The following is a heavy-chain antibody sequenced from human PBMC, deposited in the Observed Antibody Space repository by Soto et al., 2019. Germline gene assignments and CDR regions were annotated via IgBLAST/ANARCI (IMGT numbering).Heavy chain of an antibody. V-gene: IGHV3-23*01. CDR3: AKCAVLMTTSGGGGNWFDP. Sequence: EVQLLASGGTLVQPGASLRLSCEVSGFSFRSFAMNWVRQAPGEGLEWVSSIRGTATSYADSVKVRFTISRDNSKNTVYLQMNTLRGEDTAVYYGAKCAVLMTTSGGGGNWFDPWGHGTLVIVSS. CDR1: GFSFRSFA. J-gene: IGHJ5*02. D-gene: IGHD3-10*01. CDR2: IRGTAT.